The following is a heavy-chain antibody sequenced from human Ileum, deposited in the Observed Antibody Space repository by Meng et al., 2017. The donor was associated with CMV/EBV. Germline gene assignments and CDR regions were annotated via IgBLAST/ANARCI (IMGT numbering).Heavy chain of an antibody. CDR1: GGSFSGYY. CDR2: INHSGST. CDR3: ARGGCSSTSCYRYFDL. D-gene: IGHD2-2*02. V-gene: IGHV4-34*01. Sequence: GSLRLSCAVYGGSFSGYYWSWIRQPPGKGLEWIGEINHSGSTNYNPSLKSRVTISVDTSKNQFSLKLSSVTAADTAVYYCARGGCSSTSCYRYFDLWGRGTLVTVSS. J-gene: IGHJ2*01.